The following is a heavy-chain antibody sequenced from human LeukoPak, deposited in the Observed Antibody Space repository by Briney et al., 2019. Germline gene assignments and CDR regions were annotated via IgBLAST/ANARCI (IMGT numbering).Heavy chain of an antibody. D-gene: IGHD3-10*01. Sequence: GASVKVSCKASGYTFTSYYMHWVRQAPGQGLEWMGIINPSGGSTSYAQKFQGRVTMTRDMSTSTVYMELSSLRSEDTAVYYCARGPYGSGSYYDQLHYYYYYMDVWGKGTTVTISS. J-gene: IGHJ6*03. CDR3: ARGPYGSGSYYDQLHYYYYYMDV. CDR1: GYTFTSYY. V-gene: IGHV1-46*01. CDR2: INPSGGST.